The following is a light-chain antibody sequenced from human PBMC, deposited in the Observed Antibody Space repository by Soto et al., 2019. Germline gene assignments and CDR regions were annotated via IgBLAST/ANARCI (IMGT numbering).Light chain of an antibody. Sequence: SVFPPSPATLSFSPGVRATLSCRASQNISSYLIWYQQKPGQAPRLLIYDVSNRATGIPARFSGSGSGTDFTLTISSLEPEDFAVYYCQLYHNWPMTFGQGTRLEIK. CDR3: QLYHNWPMT. CDR2: DVS. J-gene: IGKJ5*01. V-gene: IGKV3-11*01. CDR1: QNISSY.